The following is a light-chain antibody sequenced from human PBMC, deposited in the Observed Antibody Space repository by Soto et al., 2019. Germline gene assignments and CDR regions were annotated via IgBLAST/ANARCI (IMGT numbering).Light chain of an antibody. CDR3: GTWDSGLSAGV. V-gene: IGLV1-51*02. CDR1: SSNIGNNY. Sequence: QSALTQPPSVSAAPGQKVTISCSGSSSNIGNNYVSWYQQLPGTAPKLLIYENNKRPSGIPDRFSGSKSGTSATLGITGLQTGDEADYYCGTWDSGLSAGVFGTGTKVTAL. CDR2: ENN. J-gene: IGLJ1*01.